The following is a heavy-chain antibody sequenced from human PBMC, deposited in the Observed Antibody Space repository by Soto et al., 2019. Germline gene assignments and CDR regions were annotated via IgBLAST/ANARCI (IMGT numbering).Heavy chain of an antibody. D-gene: IGHD5-18*01. CDR2: IYYSGST. Sequence: SETLSLTCTVSGGSVSSGSYYWSWIRQPPGKGLEWIGYIYYSGSTNYNPSLKSRVTISVDTSKNQFSLKLSSVTAADTAVYYCASSLVDTAMADFDYWGQGTLVTVSS. J-gene: IGHJ4*02. CDR1: GGSVSSGSYY. CDR3: ASSLVDTAMADFDY. V-gene: IGHV4-61*01.